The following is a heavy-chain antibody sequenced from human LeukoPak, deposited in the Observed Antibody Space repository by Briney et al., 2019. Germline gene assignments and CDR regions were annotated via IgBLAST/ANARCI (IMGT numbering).Heavy chain of an antibody. CDR3: ARESEDY. CDR2: INPSGGST. Sequence: ASVKVSGKASGYTFTSYDMHGVRQAPGQGLEWMGIINPSGGSTSYAQKFQGRVTMTRDTSTSTDYMELSSLRSEDTAVYYCARESEDYWGQGTLVTVSS. D-gene: IGHD1-14*01. CDR1: GYTFTSYD. V-gene: IGHV1-46*01. J-gene: IGHJ4*02.